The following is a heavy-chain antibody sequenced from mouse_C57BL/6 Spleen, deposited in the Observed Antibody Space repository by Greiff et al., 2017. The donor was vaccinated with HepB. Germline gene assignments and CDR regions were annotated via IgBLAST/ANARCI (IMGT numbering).Heavy chain of an antibody. CDR2: IWSGGST. D-gene: IGHD1-1*01. CDR3: ASSITTVAYWYFDV. V-gene: IGHV2-2*01. Sequence: VQLQQSGPGLVQPSQSLSITCTVSGFSLTSYGVHWVRQSPGKGLEWLGVIWSGGSTDYNAAFISRLSISKDNSKSQVFFKMNSLQADDTAIYYCASSITTVAYWYFDVWGTGTTVTVSS. CDR1: GFSLTSYG. J-gene: IGHJ1*03.